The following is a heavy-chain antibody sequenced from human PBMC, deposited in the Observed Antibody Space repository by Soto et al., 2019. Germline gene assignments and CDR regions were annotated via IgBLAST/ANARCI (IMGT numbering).Heavy chain of an antibody. CDR3: AREGIHSSNWYLDN. CDR1: GFSFSGYG. CDR2: IWHDGTNI. J-gene: IGHJ4*02. D-gene: IGHD6-13*01. Sequence: QVHLVESGGGVVQTGRSLRLSGAASGFSFSGYGMHWVRQAPGKGLEWVAVIWHDGTNIYYTDSVKGRFTISRDNSNDTLYLQMNSLRAEDTAIYYCAREGIHSSNWYLDNWGQGTLVTVSS. V-gene: IGHV3-33*01.